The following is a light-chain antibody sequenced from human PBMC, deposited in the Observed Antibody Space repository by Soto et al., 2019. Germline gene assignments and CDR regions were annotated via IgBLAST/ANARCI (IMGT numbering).Light chain of an antibody. V-gene: IGKV3-20*01. CDR1: QSVSSSY. CDR2: GAS. J-gene: IGKJ1*01. Sequence: EIVMTRSPGTLSLSPGERATLSCMASQSVSSSYLACYQQKPGQARVLLIYGASSRATSIPDRFRGGGAGTDFYLTISRLEPEDFAVYYCHQYSSLLWTFGTGTKVDIK. CDR3: HQYSSLLWT.